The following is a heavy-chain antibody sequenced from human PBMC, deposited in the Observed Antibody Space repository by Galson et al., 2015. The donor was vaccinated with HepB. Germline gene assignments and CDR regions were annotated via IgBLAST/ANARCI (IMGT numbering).Heavy chain of an antibody. V-gene: IGHV3-64D*06. D-gene: IGHD3-22*01. Sequence: SLRLSCAASGFTFSSYAMHWVRQAPGKGLEYVSAISSNGGSTYYADSVKGRFTISRDNSKNTLYLQMSSLRAEDTAVYYCVKDLDSSGYYHDAFDIWGQGTMVTVSS. CDR1: GFTFSSYA. CDR2: ISSNGGST. CDR3: VKDLDSSGYYHDAFDI. J-gene: IGHJ3*02.